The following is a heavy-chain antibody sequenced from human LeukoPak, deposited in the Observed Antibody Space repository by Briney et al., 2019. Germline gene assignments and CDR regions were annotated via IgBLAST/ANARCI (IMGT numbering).Heavy chain of an antibody. CDR1: GYTLTGYY. Sequence: ASVEVSCKASGYTLTGYYMHWVRQAPGQGLEWMGWINPNSGGTNYAQKFQGRVTMTRDMSTSTVYMELSSLRSEDTAVYYCARNRGPLDYWGQGTLVTVSS. CDR3: ARNRGPLDY. CDR2: INPNSGGT. D-gene: IGHD1-14*01. V-gene: IGHV1-2*02. J-gene: IGHJ4*02.